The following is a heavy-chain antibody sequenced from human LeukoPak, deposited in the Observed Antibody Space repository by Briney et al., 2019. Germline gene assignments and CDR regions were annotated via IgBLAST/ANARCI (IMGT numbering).Heavy chain of an antibody. Sequence: SETLSLTCTVSGGSISSYYWSWIRQPPGKGLEWIGYIYYSGSTNYNPSLKSRVTISVDTSKNQFSLKLSSVTAADTAVYYCARGLAVADTLDYWGQGTLVTVSS. J-gene: IGHJ4*02. CDR1: GGSISSYY. V-gene: IGHV4-59*12. D-gene: IGHD6-19*01. CDR3: ARGLAVADTLDY. CDR2: IYYSGST.